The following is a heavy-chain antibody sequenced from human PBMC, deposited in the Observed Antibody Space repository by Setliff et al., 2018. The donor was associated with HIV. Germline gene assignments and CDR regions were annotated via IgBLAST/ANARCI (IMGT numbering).Heavy chain of an antibody. CDR3: GRGKHYSSGSPPSYDS. D-gene: IGHD3-10*01. CDR1: GYIFTSHY. J-gene: IGHJ4*02. CDR2: INPKSGDT. Sequence: ASVKVSCKASGYIFTSHYIHWVRQAPGQGLEWMGWINPKSGDTNYAQVRDRVSFTADASTNTAYMELSSLRSEDTAVFYCGRGKHYSSGSPPSYDSWGQGTLVTVSS. V-gene: IGHV1-2*02.